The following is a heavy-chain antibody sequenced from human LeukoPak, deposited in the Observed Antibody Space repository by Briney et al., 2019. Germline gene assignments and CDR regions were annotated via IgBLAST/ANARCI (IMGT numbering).Heavy chain of an antibody. D-gene: IGHD6-13*01. J-gene: IGHJ4*02. Sequence: PGGSLRLSCVGSGFTFSTYAMTWVRQAPGKGLEGVSEIVGSGGSTYYADSVKGRFTISRDNSKDTLYLQMNSLRAEDTAVYYCARDLMGIAYRGAFYYWGQGTLVTVSS. CDR1: GFTFSTYA. CDR3: ARDLMGIAYRGAFYY. V-gene: IGHV3-23*01. CDR2: IVGSGGST.